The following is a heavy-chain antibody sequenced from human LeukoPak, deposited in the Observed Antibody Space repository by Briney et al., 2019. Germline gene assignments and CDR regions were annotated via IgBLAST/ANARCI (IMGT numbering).Heavy chain of an antibody. J-gene: IGHJ3*02. CDR3: ARVYLVGATGPDAFDI. CDR1: GGSIRGSY. CDR2: IYYSGST. V-gene: IGHV4-59*12. D-gene: IGHD1-26*01. Sequence: NPSETLSLTCTVSGGSIRGSYWSWIRQPPGKGLEWIGYIYYSGSTDYNPSLKSRVTISVDTSKNQFSLKLSSVTAADTAVYYCARVYLVGATGPDAFDIWGQGTMVTVSS.